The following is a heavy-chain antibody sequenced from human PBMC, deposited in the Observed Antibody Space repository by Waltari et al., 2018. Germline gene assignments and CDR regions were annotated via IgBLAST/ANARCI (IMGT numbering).Heavy chain of an antibody. V-gene: IGHV3-48*01. D-gene: IGHD3-10*01. CDR2: ISRXSDML. J-gene: IGHJ5*02. CDR3: VXXASGFDP. Sequence: EVQLVQSGGGXVRPGESLRLXCAASXYTFSXYHMNWVRLAPGKVLDWVSHISRXSDMLRFAASVRXRLXISXXXVXNVLYLQXXXLRVXDTAVYYCVXXASGFDPXGQGTLVTVXS. CDR1: XYTFSXYH.